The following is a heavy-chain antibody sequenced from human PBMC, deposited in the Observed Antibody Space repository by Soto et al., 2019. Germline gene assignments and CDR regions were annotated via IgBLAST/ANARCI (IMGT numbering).Heavy chain of an antibody. CDR1: GFTFSTYG. CDR3: ARDYYDTSGYYYYFDY. J-gene: IGHJ4*02. D-gene: IGHD3-22*01. Sequence: EVQLLETGGGLVQPGGSLRLSCAASGFTFSTYGMTWVRLAPGRGLEWVSYISSSGRTIYYADSVKGRFTISRDNAKNSLYLQMNSLRAEDTAVYYCARDYYDTSGYYYYFDYWGQGTLVTVSS. CDR2: ISSSGRTI. V-gene: IGHV3-48*04.